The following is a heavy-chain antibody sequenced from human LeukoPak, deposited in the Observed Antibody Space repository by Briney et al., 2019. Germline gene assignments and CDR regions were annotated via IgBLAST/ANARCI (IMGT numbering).Heavy chain of an antibody. CDR3: ARSSIVVVSILDY. CDR2: ISSNGGRT. V-gene: IGHV3-64*01. Sequence: GSLRLSCAASGFPFSSYAMHWVGQAPGKGLEYVSAISSNGGRTSYANSVNGRFTISRDNSKNTLYLQMGSLRAEDMAVYYCARSSIVVVSILDYWGQGALVADSS. D-gene: IGHD2-2*01. CDR1: GFPFSSYA. J-gene: IGHJ4*02.